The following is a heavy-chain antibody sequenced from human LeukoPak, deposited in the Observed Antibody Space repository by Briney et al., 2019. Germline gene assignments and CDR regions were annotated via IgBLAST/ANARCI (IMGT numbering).Heavy chain of an antibody. Sequence: PSETLSLTCAVYGGSFSGYYWSWIRQPPGKGLEWIGEINHSGSTNYNPSLKSRVTISVDTSKNQFSLKLSSVTAADTAVYYCARGWAGFDFWGQGTLVTVSS. J-gene: IGHJ4*02. V-gene: IGHV4-34*01. D-gene: IGHD1-14*01. CDR3: ARGWAGFDF. CDR2: INHSGST. CDR1: GGSFSGYY.